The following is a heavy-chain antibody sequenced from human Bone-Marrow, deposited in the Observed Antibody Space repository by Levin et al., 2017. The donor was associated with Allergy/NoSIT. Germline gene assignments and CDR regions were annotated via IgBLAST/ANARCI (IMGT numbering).Heavy chain of an antibody. CDR2: VNANDGTT. J-gene: IGHJ4*02. Sequence: ASVKVSCKTSGYSFTNYYIQWVRQAPRQSLEWMGIVNANDGTTAYAQKFQGRVTLTTDTSTSTVYMELSSLRSEDTAVYYCATEYYDGTTYNGVWGQGTLVTVSS. V-gene: IGHV1-46*01. CDR3: ATEYYDGTTYNGV. CDR1: GYSFTNYY. D-gene: IGHD2/OR15-2a*01.